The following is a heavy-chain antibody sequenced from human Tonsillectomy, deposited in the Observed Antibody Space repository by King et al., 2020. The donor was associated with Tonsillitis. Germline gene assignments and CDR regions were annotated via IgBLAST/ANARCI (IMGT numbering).Heavy chain of an antibody. CDR3: AKDEVRIQPWPRNLDY. V-gene: IGHV3-23*04. CDR2: ISDSGHST. CDR1: GFTFSSYA. Sequence: VQLVESGGGLVQPGGSLRLSCAASGFTFSSYAMTWVRQAPGKGLEWVSAISDSGHSTFYADSVKGRFTISRDNSKNTLYLQMNSLRAEDTAVYYCAKDEVRIQPWPRNLDYWGQGTLVTVSS. J-gene: IGHJ4*02. D-gene: IGHD1-14*01.